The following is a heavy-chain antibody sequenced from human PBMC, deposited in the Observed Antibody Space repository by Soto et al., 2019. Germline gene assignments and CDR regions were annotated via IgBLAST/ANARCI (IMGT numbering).Heavy chain of an antibody. J-gene: IGHJ4*02. Sequence: PSETLSLTCTVSGGSISSSSYYWGWIRQPPGKGLEWIGSIYYSGSTYYNPSLKSRVTISVDTTKNQFSLKLSSVTAAATAVYYCVRLRGTAKFDYLGQGTLLTVSS. CDR1: GGSISSSSYY. V-gene: IGHV4-39*01. CDR3: VRLRGTAKFDY. CDR2: IYYSGST.